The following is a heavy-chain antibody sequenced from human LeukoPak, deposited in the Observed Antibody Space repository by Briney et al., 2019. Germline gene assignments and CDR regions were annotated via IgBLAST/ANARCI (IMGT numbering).Heavy chain of an antibody. D-gene: IGHD6-13*01. CDR2: IYYSGST. CDR1: GGSISSSSYY. Sequence: SETLSLTCTVSGGSISSSSYYWGWIRQPPGKGLEWIGSIYYSGSTYYNPSLKSRVTISVDTSKNQFSLKLSSVTAADTAVYYCARGIAAAGTRHWFDPWGQGTLVTVSS. CDR3: ARGIAAAGTRHWFDP. V-gene: IGHV4-39*07. J-gene: IGHJ5*02.